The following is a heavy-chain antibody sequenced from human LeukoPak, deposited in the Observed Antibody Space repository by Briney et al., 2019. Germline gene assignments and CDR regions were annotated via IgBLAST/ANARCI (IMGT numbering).Heavy chain of an antibody. CDR2: INGDGSIT. J-gene: IGHJ4*02. V-gene: IGHV3-74*01. Sequence: GGSLRLSCAGSRLTLSSYWMQWVRQAPGKGLVWVSRINGDGSITDYADSVKGRFIISRDNAKNTLFLQMDSLRDEDTAVYYCVRDLQDWGQGTLVTVSS. CDR1: RLTLSSYW. CDR3: VRDLQD.